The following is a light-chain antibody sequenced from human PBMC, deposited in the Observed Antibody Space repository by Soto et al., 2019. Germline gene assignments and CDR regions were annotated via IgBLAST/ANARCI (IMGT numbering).Light chain of an antibody. Sequence: EIGLTQSPGTLSLSPWERATLSGRAPQGVSSSYSAWYQQKPGQAPRLLLYGESNRATGIPDRFSGSGSGTEFTPPTSSLQSEDFAVYYCQQHNVWPATFGQGTKVDIK. J-gene: IGKJ1*01. CDR2: GES. V-gene: IGKV3-20*01. CDR1: QGVSSSY. CDR3: QQHNVWPAT.